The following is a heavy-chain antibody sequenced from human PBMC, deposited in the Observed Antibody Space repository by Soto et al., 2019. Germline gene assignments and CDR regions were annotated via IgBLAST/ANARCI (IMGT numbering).Heavy chain of an antibody. J-gene: IGHJ4*02. D-gene: IGHD4-17*01. CDR3: ARDNGDYGIDY. CDR2: IWYDGSNK. V-gene: IGHV3-33*01. Sequence: QVQLVESGGGVVQPGRSLRLSCAASGFTFSSYGMHWVRQAPGKGLEWVAVIWYDGSNKYYADSVKGRFTISGDNSKNSLYLQMNSLRAEDTAVYYCARDNGDYGIDYWGQGTLVTVSS. CDR1: GFTFSSYG.